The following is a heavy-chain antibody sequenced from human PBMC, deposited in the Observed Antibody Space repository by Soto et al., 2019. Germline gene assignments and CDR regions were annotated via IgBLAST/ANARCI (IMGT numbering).Heavy chain of an antibody. J-gene: IGHJ3*02. Sequence: TSETLSLTCTVSGGSISSYYWSWIRQPPGKGLEWIGYIYYSGSTNYNPSLKSRVTISVDTSKNQFSLTLSSVTAADTAVYYCARDREYYDFWSGYQPDAFDIWGQGTMVTVSS. CDR2: IYYSGST. D-gene: IGHD3-3*01. CDR1: GGSISSYY. CDR3: ARDREYYDFWSGYQPDAFDI. V-gene: IGHV4-59*01.